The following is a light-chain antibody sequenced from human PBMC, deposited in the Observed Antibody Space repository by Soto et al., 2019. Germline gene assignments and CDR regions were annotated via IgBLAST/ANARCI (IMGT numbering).Light chain of an antibody. J-gene: IGKJ1*01. CDR3: QQSYSTRCT. Sequence: DIQMTQSPSSLSASVGDRVTITCRASQSISSYLNWYQQKPGKAPKLLIYAASSLQSGVPSRFSGSGSGTDFTLTISSLQPEDFETYYCQQSYSTRCTFGQGTKVDI. V-gene: IGKV1-39*01. CDR1: QSISSY. CDR2: AAS.